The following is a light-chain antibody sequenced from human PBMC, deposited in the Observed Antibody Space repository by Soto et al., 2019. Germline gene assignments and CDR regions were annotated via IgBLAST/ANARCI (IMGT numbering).Light chain of an antibody. CDR1: DSDIGGYDH. Sequence: QSALTQPASVSASPGQSIAISCTGTDSDIGGYDHVSWYQQHPGKAPKLLIYDVTNRPSGVSSRFSGSKAGRTASLTISGLQTADEADYYGRSHTSRTALVFGTGTKLTVL. CDR2: DVT. CDR3: RSHTSRTALV. V-gene: IGLV2-14*03. J-gene: IGLJ1*01.